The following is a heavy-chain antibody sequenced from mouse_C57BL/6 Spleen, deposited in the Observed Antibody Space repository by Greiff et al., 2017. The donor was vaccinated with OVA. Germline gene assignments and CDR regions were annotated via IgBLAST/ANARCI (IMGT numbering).Heavy chain of an antibody. CDR1: GYTFTDYY. Sequence: EVQLQQSGPELVKPGASVKISCKASGYTFTDYYMNWVKQSHGKSLEWIGDINPNNGGTSYNQKFKGKATLTVDKSSSTAYMELRSLTSEVSAVYYCARRGLGTYFDYWGQGTTLTVSS. J-gene: IGHJ2*01. V-gene: IGHV1-26*01. CDR3: ARRGLGTYFDY. D-gene: IGHD4-1*01. CDR2: INPNNGGT.